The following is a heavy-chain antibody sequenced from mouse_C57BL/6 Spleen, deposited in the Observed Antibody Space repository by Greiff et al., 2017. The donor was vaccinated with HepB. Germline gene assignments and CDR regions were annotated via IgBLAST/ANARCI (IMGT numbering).Heavy chain of an antibody. D-gene: IGHD1-1*01. CDR1: GYSFTGYY. V-gene: IGHV1-42*01. Sequence: VQLKESGPELVKPGASVKISCKASGYSFTGYYMNWVKQSPEKSLEWIGEINPSTGGTTYNQKFKAKATLTVDKSSSTAYMQLKSLTSEDSAVYYCARGGYGSSYRYYAMDYWGQGTSVTVSS. CDR2: INPSTGGT. J-gene: IGHJ4*01. CDR3: ARGGYGSSYRYYAMDY.